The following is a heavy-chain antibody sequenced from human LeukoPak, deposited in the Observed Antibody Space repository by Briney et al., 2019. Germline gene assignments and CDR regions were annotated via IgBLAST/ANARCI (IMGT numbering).Heavy chain of an antibody. V-gene: IGHV4-38-2*02. CDR1: GYSISSGYY. CDR2: IYHSGST. CDR3: ARLPHRIAVAGTRFDY. Sequence: TSETLSLTCTVSGYSISSGYYWGWIRQPPGKGLEWIGSIYHSGSTNYNPSLKSRVTISVDTSKNQFSLKLSSVTAADTAVYYCARLPHRIAVAGTRFDYWGQGTLVTVSS. D-gene: IGHD6-19*01. J-gene: IGHJ4*02.